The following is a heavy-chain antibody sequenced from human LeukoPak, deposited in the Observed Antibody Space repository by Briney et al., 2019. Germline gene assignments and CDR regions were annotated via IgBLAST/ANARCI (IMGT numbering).Heavy chain of an antibody. V-gene: IGHV3-9*01. CDR2: ISWNSGSI. J-gene: IGHJ4*02. Sequence: GGSLRLSCAASGFTFDDYAMHWVRQAPGRGLEWVSGISWNSGSIGYADSVKGRFTSSRDNAKNSLYLQMNSLRPEDTALYYCAKGGSIVATGGFDYWGQGTLVTVSS. CDR1: GFTFDDYA. D-gene: IGHD5-12*01. CDR3: AKGGSIVATGGFDY.